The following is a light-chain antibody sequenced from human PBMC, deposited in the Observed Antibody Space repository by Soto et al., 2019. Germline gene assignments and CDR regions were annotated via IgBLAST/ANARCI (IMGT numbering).Light chain of an antibody. CDR3: QQYNSFPT. Sequence: DIQMTQSPSTLSASVGDRVTITCRASQSISSWLAWYQQKPGKATKFLIYKASSLESGVPSRFSGSGSGTEFTLTISSLQPDDVATYYCQQYNSFPTFGQGTKVEIK. CDR2: KAS. J-gene: IGKJ1*01. V-gene: IGKV1-5*03. CDR1: QSISSW.